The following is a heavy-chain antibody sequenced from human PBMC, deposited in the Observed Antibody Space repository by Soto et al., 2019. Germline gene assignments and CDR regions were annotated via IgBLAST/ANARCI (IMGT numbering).Heavy chain of an antibody. CDR2: INPNSGGT. Sequence: QVQLVQSGAEVKKPGASVKVSCKASGYTFTGYYMHWVRQAPGQGLEWMGWINPNSGGTNYAQKFQGWVTMTRDTSISTADMELSRLRSDDTAVYYCARGEKDIVVVPAALRNWFDPWGQGTLVTVSS. J-gene: IGHJ5*02. V-gene: IGHV1-2*04. CDR3: ARGEKDIVVVPAALRNWFDP. CDR1: GYTFTGYY. D-gene: IGHD2-2*01.